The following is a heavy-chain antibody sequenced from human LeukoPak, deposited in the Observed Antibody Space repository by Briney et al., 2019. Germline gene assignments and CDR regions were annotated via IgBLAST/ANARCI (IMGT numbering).Heavy chain of an antibody. V-gene: IGHV4-61*01. CDR2: IYYSGST. J-gene: IGHJ4*02. CDR3: ARHMVRGVILDY. CDR1: GGSVSSGSYY. D-gene: IGHD3-10*01. Sequence: PSETLSLTCTVSGGSVSSGSYYWSWIRQPPGEGLEWIAYIYYSGSTNYNPSLKSRVTVSVDTSKNQFSLKLSSVTAADTAMYYCARHMVRGVILDYWGQGTLVTVSS.